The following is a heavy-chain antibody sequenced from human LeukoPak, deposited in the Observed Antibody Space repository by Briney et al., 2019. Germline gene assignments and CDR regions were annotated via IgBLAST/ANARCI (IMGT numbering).Heavy chain of an antibody. CDR3: ARRPRWQWLVRGPFDY. CDR2: INHSGSV. V-gene: IGHV4-34*01. J-gene: IGHJ4*02. D-gene: IGHD6-19*01. CDR1: DGSFSNYY. Sequence: SETLSLTCAVYDGSFSNYYCSWIRQPPGKGLEWIGEINHSGSVNYNPSLKSRVTISVDTSKNQFSLKLSSVTAADTAVYYCARRPRWQWLVRGPFDYWGQGTLVTVSS.